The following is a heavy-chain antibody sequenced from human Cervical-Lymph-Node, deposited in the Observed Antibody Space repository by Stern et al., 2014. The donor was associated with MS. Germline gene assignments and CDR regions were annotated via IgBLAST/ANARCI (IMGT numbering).Heavy chain of an antibody. D-gene: IGHD1/OR15-1a*01. CDR1: GGIFSTST. CDR3: ARDRDNNRPIDY. CDR2: TFPVFGAT. V-gene: IGHV1-69*01. Sequence: QMQLVQSGAEVKKPGSSVKVSCKASGGIFSTSTISWVRQAPGQGLEWMGGTFPVFGATKYAKNFQGRLTITADESTSTAYMELSSLRSEDTALYYCARDRDNNRPIDYWGQGTLVTVSS. J-gene: IGHJ4*02.